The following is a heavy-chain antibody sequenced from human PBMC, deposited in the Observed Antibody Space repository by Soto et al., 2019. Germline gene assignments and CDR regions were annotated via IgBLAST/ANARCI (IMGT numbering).Heavy chain of an antibody. CDR3: ARDRGEYTSSWFWYFSH. CDR1: GGSISSYY. CDR2: IYYSGTI. J-gene: IGHJ2*01. V-gene: IGHV4-59*12. Sequence: SETLSLTCTVSGGSISSYYWSWIRQPPGKGLEWIGYIYYSGTINYNPSLKSRITMSMDTSKNQISLHLRSVTAADTAIYYCARDRGEYTSSWFWYFSHWGHGTLVTVSS. D-gene: IGHD6-13*01.